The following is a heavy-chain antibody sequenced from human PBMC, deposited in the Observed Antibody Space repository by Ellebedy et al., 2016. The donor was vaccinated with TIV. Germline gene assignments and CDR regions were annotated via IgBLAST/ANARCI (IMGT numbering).Heavy chain of an antibody. D-gene: IGHD3-22*01. Sequence: MPSETLSLTCTVSGVSISSYFWSWIRQPPGKGLEWIGYIYKSGSTNYSPSLKSRVTMSVDTSKNQFSLRLSSVTAADTAVYYCARVNYYDSSGYYYFSNWFDPWGQGTLVTVSS. CDR2: IYKSGST. J-gene: IGHJ5*02. CDR3: ARVNYYDSSGYYYFSNWFDP. CDR1: GVSISSYF. V-gene: IGHV4-59*01.